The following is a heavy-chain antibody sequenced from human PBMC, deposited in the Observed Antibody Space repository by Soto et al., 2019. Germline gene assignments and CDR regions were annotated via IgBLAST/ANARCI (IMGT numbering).Heavy chain of an antibody. J-gene: IGHJ6*02. CDR1: GSTFTSYG. Sequence: ASVKVSCKGSGSTFTSYGISWVRQAPGQGLEWMGWISAYNGNTNYAQKLQGRVTMTTDTSTSTAYMELRSLRSDDTAVYYCARDEDCSSTSCYGLYYYYGMDVWGQGTTVTVSS. CDR3: ARDEDCSSTSCYGLYYYYGMDV. V-gene: IGHV1-18*01. D-gene: IGHD2-2*01. CDR2: ISAYNGNT.